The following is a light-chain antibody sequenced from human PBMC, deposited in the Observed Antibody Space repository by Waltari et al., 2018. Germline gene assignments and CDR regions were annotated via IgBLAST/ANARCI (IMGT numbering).Light chain of an antibody. J-gene: IGLJ2*01. CDR2: SNS. CDR1: GSNIGSNA. Sequence: QSVLTQPPSASGTPGQRVTISCSGSGSNIGSNAVSWYQQLPGTAPKILIYSNSLRPSGFPARFSGSKSGTSASLAISGLQSEDEADYYCAAWDDSLNRVFGGGTKLTVL. CDR3: AAWDDSLNRV. V-gene: IGLV1-44*01.